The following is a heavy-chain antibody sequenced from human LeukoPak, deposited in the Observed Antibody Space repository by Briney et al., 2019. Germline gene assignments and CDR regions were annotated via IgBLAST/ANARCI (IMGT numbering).Heavy chain of an antibody. D-gene: IGHD1-26*01. CDR3: TRSGRGIYYKAYFDY. CDR2: IWYDGSNK. CDR1: GFTFSSYG. V-gene: IGHV3-33*01. J-gene: IGHJ4*02. Sequence: GVSLRLSCAASGFTFSSYGMHWVRQAPGKGLEWVAVIWYDGSNKYYADSVKGRFTISRDNSRNTLFLQMNSLSTEDTAVYYCTRSGRGIYYKAYFDYWGQGTLVTVSS.